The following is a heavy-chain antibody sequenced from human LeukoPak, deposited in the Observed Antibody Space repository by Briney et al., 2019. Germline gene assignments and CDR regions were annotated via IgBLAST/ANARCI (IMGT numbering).Heavy chain of an antibody. CDR1: GYSISSGYY. CDR2: IFYSGST. CDR3: AKSNGYGLVDI. Sequence: SETLSLTCTVSGYSISSGYYWGWIRQPPGKGLEWIGNIFYSGSTCYSPSLRSRVTISLDTSRNQFSLKLNSVTAADTAVYYCAKSNGYGLVDIWGQGTMVTVSS. J-gene: IGHJ3*02. D-gene: IGHD3-10*01. V-gene: IGHV4-38-2*02.